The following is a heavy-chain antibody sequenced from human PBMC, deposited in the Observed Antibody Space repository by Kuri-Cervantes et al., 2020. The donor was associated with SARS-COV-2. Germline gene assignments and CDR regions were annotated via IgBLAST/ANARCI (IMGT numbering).Heavy chain of an antibody. Sequence: SETLSLTCAVYGGSFSGYYWSWIRQPPGKGLEWIGEINHSGSTNYNPSLKSRVTISVDTSKNQFSLKLSSVTAADTAVYYCARHQYDFWSGYYPPPHFDHWGQGTLVTVSS. CDR2: INHSGST. V-gene: IGHV4-34*01. J-gene: IGHJ4*02. CDR3: ARHQYDFWSGYYPPPHFDH. D-gene: IGHD3-3*01. CDR1: GGSFSGYY.